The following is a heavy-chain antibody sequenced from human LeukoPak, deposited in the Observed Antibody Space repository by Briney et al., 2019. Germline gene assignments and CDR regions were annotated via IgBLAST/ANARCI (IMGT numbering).Heavy chain of an antibody. D-gene: IGHD6-13*01. CDR2: IYYSGST. Sequence: SETLSLTXTVPGGSISSGDYYWSWIRQPPGKGLEWIGYIYYSGSTYYNPSLKSRVTISVDTSKNQFSLKLSSVTAADTAVYYCARDRLDSSSWSYYFDYWGQGTLVTVSS. CDR3: ARDRLDSSSWSYYFDY. V-gene: IGHV4-30-4*08. J-gene: IGHJ4*02. CDR1: GGSISSGDYY.